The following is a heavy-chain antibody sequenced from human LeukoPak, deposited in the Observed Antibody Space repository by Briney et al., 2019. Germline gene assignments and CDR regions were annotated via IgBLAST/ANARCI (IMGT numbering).Heavy chain of an antibody. V-gene: IGHV4-39*02. CDR1: GGSISSRSYY. CDR2: IFYSGST. J-gene: IGHJ4*02. CDR3: AREIATSGGNSRALDY. D-gene: IGHD4-23*01. Sequence: PSETLSLTCTVSGGSISSRSYYWGWLRQPPGKGLEWIASIFYSGSTYHNPSLKSRVTISVDTSKSQFSLKLSSVTAADTAVYFCAREIATSGGNSRALDYWGQGTLVTVSS.